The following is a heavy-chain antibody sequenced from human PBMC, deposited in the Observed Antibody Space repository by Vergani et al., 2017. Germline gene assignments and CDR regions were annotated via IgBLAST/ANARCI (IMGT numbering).Heavy chain of an antibody. V-gene: IGHV3-23*01. CDR3: AVSQWASAYYYGGFDY. CDR1: GFTFSTYA. CDR2: ISSDGGST. Sequence: EVQLLESGGGLVQPGGSLRLSCAASGFTFSTYAMTWVRQAPGNGLEWVSSISSDGGSTYYADSVKGRFTISRDNSQNTLSLQMNSLTAEDTGIYYCAVSQWASAYYYGGFDYWGQGILVTVSS. J-gene: IGHJ4*02. D-gene: IGHD3-22*01.